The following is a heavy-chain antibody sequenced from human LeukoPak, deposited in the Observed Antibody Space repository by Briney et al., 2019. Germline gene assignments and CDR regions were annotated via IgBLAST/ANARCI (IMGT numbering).Heavy chain of an antibody. CDR2: IYTSGST. Sequence: PSETLSLTCTVSGGSISSYYWSWLRQPAGKGLEWIGRIYTSGSTNYNPSLKSRVTMSVDTSKNQFSLKLSSVTAADTAVYYCARDPGPYYDILTGWDVWGQGTTVTVSS. CDR1: GGSISSYY. V-gene: IGHV4-4*07. J-gene: IGHJ6*02. CDR3: ARDPGPYYDILTGWDV. D-gene: IGHD3-9*01.